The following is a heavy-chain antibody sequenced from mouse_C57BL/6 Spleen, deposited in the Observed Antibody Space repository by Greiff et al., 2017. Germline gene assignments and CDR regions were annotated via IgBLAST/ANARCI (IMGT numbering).Heavy chain of an antibody. CDR1: GFSLSTFGMG. CDR2: IWWDDDK. Sequence: VKLMESGPGILQPSQTLSLTCSFSGFSLSTFGMGVGWIRPPSGKGLEWLAHIWWDDDKYYNPALKSRPPTSKDTSNNQVFLKIANVNTADTATYYCARLITTVVGDWYFDVWGTGTTVTVSS. V-gene: IGHV8-8*01. CDR3: ARLITTVVGDWYFDV. D-gene: IGHD1-1*01. J-gene: IGHJ1*03.